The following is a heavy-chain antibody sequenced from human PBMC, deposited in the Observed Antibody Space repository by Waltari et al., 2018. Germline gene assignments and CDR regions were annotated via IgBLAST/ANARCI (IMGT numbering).Heavy chain of an antibody. D-gene: IGHD4-17*01. CDR3: ARASWHDYGGPGAFDI. J-gene: IGHJ3*02. CDR1: GGSFSGYY. CDR2: INHSGST. V-gene: IGHV4-34*01. Sequence: QVQLQQWGAGLLKPSETLSLTCAVYGGSFSGYYWSWIRQPPGKGLEWIGEINHSGSTNYNPSLKSRVTISVDTSKNQFSLKLSSVTAADTAVYYCARASWHDYGGPGAFDIWGQGTMVTVSS.